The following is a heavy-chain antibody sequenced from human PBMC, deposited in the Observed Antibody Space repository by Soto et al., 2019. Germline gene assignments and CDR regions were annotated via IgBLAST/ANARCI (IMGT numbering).Heavy chain of an antibody. Sequence: QVQLQESGPGLVKPSQTLSLTCTVSGGSISSGGYYWSWIRQHPGKGLAWIGYIFYSGSTYYNPSLKSRVTISVDTSKKQVSLKLSSVTAADTAVYYCARAPGDYFDYWGQGTLVTVSS. CDR1: GGSISSGGYY. J-gene: IGHJ4*02. V-gene: IGHV4-31*03. CDR2: IFYSGST. CDR3: ARAPGDYFDY.